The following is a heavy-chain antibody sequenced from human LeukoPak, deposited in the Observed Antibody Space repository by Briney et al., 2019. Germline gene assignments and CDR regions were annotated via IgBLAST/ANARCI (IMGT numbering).Heavy chain of an antibody. V-gene: IGHV3-30*03. J-gene: IGHJ4*02. Sequence: PGRSLRLSCAASGFTFSSYGIHWVRQAPGKGLEWVAVISYDGTNKYYADSVKGRFTISRDNSKNTLYLQMSSLRSEDTAVYYCAREGCSSTSCYTWGQGTLVTVSS. CDR3: AREGCSSTSCYT. CDR1: GFTFSSYG. D-gene: IGHD2-2*02. CDR2: ISYDGTNK.